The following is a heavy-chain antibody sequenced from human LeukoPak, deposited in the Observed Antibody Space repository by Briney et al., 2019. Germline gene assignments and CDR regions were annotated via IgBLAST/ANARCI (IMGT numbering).Heavy chain of an antibody. Sequence: SETLSLTCTVSGGSISSYYWSWLRQPPGKGLEWIGYIYYSGSTNYNPSLKSRVTISVDTSKNQFSLKLSSVTAADTAVYYCASSSISLVTQLQDYYYMDVWGKGTTVTVSS. D-gene: IGHD4-23*01. CDR1: GGSISSYY. V-gene: IGHV4-59*01. CDR3: ASSSISLVTQLQDYYYMDV. J-gene: IGHJ6*03. CDR2: IYYSGST.